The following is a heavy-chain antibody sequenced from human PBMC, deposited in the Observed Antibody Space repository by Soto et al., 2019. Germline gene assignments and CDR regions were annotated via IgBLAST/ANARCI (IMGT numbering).Heavy chain of an antibody. V-gene: IGHV3-74*01. CDR2: VNTDGSDT. CDR3: ARDRSVSGPTTFQY. CDR1: GFTFTKSW. J-gene: IGHJ4*02. Sequence: EVQLIESGGGLVQPGGSLRLSCAASGFTFTKSWMHWVRQTPGKGLEWVSRVNTDGSDTIYADSVKGRFTISRDNAKNTLYLQMNSLTAEDTAMYYFARDRSVSGPTTFQYRGQGALVTVSS. D-gene: IGHD6-19*01.